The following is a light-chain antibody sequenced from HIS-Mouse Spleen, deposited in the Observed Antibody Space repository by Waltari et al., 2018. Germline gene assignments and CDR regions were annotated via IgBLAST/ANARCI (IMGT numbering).Light chain of an antibody. Sequence: QSALTQPRSVSGSPGQSVTISCTGTSSDVGGYNYVSWYQQHPGKAPKLMIYDVSKRPSGGPERFSGSKAGNTVSLTSSGLQAEDEADYYCCAYAGSYTGVFGTGTKVTVL. CDR1: SSDVGGYNY. CDR3: CAYAGSYTGV. V-gene: IGLV2-11*01. J-gene: IGLJ1*01. CDR2: DVS.